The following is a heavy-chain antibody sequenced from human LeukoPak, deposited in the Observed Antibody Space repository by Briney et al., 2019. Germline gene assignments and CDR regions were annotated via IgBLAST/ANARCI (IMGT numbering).Heavy chain of an antibody. V-gene: IGHV3-7*01. D-gene: IGHD1-26*01. CDR3: ARGSSAGAGLRHDY. CDR1: GFTFSSYW. J-gene: IGHJ4*02. CDR2: IKQDGSEE. Sequence: PGGSLRLSSAASGFTFSSYWMSWVRQAPGKGLEWVANIKQDGSEENFVDSVKGRVTISRDNAKKSLYLQMNSLRAEDTAVYYCARGSSAGAGLRHDYWGQGTLVTVSS.